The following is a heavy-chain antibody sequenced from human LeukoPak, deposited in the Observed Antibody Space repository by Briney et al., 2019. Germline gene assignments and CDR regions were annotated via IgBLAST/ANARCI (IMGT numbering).Heavy chain of an antibody. D-gene: IGHD6-19*01. Sequence: SETLSLTCTVSGGSISSGGYYWSWIRQHPGKGLEWIGYIYYSGSTYYNPSLKSRVTISVDTSKNQFSLKLSSVTAADTAVYYCARRRWLEPFDYWGQGTLVTVSS. J-gene: IGHJ4*02. V-gene: IGHV4-31*03. CDR2: IYYSGST. CDR3: ARRRWLEPFDY. CDR1: GGSISSGGYY.